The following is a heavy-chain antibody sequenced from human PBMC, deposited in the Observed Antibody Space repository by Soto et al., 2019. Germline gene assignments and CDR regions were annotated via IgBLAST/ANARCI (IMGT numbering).Heavy chain of an antibody. CDR1: GGSISSSNW. CDR2: IYHSGST. D-gene: IGHD3-10*01. J-gene: IGHJ4*02. Sequence: SETLSLTCAVSGGSISSSNWWSWVRQPPGKGLEWIGEIYHSGSTNYNPSLKSRVTVSVDKSKNQFSLKLSSVTAADTAVYYCARVKASGVNFDYWGQGTRVTVSS. V-gene: IGHV4-4*02. CDR3: ARVKASGVNFDY.